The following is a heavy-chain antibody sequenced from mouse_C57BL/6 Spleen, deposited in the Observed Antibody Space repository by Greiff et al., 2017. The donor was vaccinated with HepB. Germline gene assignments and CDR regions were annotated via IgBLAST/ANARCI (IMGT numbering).Heavy chain of an antibody. CDR1: GFSLTSYG. CDR3: ARGGKNYGNYYYAMDY. V-gene: IGHV2-2*01. J-gene: IGHJ4*01. CDR2: IWSGGST. Sequence: QVQLQQPGPGLVQPSQSLSITCTVSGFSLTSYGVHWVRQSPGKGLEWLGVIWSGGSTDYNAAFISRLSISKDNSKSQVFFKMNSLQADDTAIYYWARGGKNYGNYYYAMDYWGQGTSVTVSS. D-gene: IGHD2-1*01.